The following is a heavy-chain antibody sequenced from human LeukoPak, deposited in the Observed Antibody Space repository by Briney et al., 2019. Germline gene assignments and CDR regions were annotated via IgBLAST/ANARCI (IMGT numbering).Heavy chain of an antibody. J-gene: IGHJ4*02. CDR3: AKNYYGSGSNVGYFDY. Sequence: GGSLRLSCAASGFTFSSYAMSWVRQAPGKGLEWVSAISGSGGSTYYADSVKGRFTISRDNSKNTLYLRMNSLRAEDTAVYYCAKNYYGSGSNVGYFDYWGQGTLVTVSS. CDR2: ISGSGGST. V-gene: IGHV3-23*01. CDR1: GFTFSSYA. D-gene: IGHD3-10*01.